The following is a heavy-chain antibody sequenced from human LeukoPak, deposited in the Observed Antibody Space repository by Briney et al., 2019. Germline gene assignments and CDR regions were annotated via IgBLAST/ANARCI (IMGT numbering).Heavy chain of an antibody. D-gene: IGHD5-18*01. V-gene: IGHV1-69*04. J-gene: IGHJ4*02. Sequence: ASVKVSCKASGGTFSSYAISWVRQAPGQGLEWMGRIIPILGIANYAQKFQGRVTITADKSTSTAYMELSSLRSEDTAVYYCARHSRIYYFDYWGQGTLVTVSS. CDR1: GGTFSSYA. CDR3: ARHSRIYYFDY. CDR2: IIPILGIA.